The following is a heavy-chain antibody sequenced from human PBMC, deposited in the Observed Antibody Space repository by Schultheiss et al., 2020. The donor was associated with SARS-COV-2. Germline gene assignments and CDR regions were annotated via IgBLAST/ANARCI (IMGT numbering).Heavy chain of an antibody. CDR3: ARDSGFRGYSYGYFDY. Sequence: GESLKISCAASGFTFSRSVMSWVRQAPGKGLEWVSAISDSDDNTYYADSVKGRFTISRDNSKNTLYLQMNSLRTEDTAVYYCARDSGFRGYSYGYFDYWGQGTLVTVSS. CDR1: GFTFSRSV. J-gene: IGHJ4*02. D-gene: IGHD5-18*01. V-gene: IGHV3-23*01. CDR2: ISDSDDNT.